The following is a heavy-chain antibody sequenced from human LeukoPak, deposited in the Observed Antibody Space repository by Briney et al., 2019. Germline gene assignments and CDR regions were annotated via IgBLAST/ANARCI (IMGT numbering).Heavy chain of an antibody. CDR1: GGSISSYY. Sequence: SETLSLTCTVSGGSISSYYWSWIWQPAGKGLEWIGRMYSSGSTNYNPSLKRRVTMSVDTSKNQFSLKLSSVTAADTAVYYCARYSSGSYAFDIWGQGTMVTVSS. CDR2: MYSSGST. D-gene: IGHD1-26*01. V-gene: IGHV4-4*07. J-gene: IGHJ3*02. CDR3: ARYSSGSYAFDI.